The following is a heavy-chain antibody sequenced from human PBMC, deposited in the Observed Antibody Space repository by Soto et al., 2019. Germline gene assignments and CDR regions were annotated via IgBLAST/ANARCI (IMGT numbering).Heavy chain of an antibody. D-gene: IGHD3-10*01. Sequence: QVQVVQSGAEVKKPGASVRVSCKASGYTFSTYGMHWVRQAPGQSLEWMGWLNGGTGQTRYSQRFQDRVIITRDTSESTGDMELRSLRSEDTAVYYCARGKGMEENYFYYGMDIWGQGTTVTV. CDR3: ARGKGMEENYFYYGMDI. V-gene: IGHV1-3*01. CDR1: GYTFSTYG. CDR2: LNGGTGQT. J-gene: IGHJ6*02.